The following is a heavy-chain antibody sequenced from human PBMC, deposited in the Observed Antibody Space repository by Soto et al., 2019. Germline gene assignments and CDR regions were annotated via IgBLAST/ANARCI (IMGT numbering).Heavy chain of an antibody. D-gene: IGHD4-17*01. Sequence: QVQLVESGGGVVQPGRSLRLSCAASGFTFSSYGMHWVRQAPGKGLEWVVVIWYDGSNKYYADSVKGRFTISRDNSKNTMDWKRNSLRAVETAVGYCARGRGAVTSAYYYYSGTAVWGQGTTVTVSS. CDR1: GFTFSSYG. V-gene: IGHV3-33*01. CDR2: IWYDGSNK. CDR3: ARGRGAVTSAYYYYSGTAV. J-gene: IGHJ6*02.